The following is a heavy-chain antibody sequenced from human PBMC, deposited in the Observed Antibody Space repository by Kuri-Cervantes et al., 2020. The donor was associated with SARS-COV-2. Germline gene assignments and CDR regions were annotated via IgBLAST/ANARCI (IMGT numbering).Heavy chain of an antibody. CDR2: ISGSRGST. CDR1: GFTFSSYA. J-gene: IGHJ6*03. Sequence: GGSLRLSCAASGFTFSSYAMSWVRQAPGKGQERVSAISGSRGSTNYSDTVKGRFTISRDNSKSTLYLQMNSLRAEDTAVYYCAKSGEDRYYYYYYMDVWGKGTTVTISS. D-gene: IGHD1-26*01. V-gene: IGHV3-23*01. CDR3: AKSGEDRYYYYYYMDV.